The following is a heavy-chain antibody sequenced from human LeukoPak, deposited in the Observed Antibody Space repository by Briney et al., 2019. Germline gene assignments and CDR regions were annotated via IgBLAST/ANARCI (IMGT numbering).Heavy chain of an antibody. CDR3: ARDGGIIRFGGQDV. V-gene: IGHV3-48*01. D-gene: IGHD3-16*01. J-gene: IGHJ6*02. CDR2: ISSSSSTI. Sequence: GGSLRVSCAASGFTFSSYSMNWVRQAPGKGLEWVSYISSSSSTIYYADSVKGRFTISRDNAKNSLYLQMNSLRAEDTAVYYCARDGGIIRFGGQDVWGQGTTVIVS. CDR1: GFTFSSYS.